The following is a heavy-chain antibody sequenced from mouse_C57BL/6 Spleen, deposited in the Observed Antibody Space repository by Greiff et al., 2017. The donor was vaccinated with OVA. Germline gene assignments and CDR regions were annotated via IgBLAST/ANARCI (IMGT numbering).Heavy chain of an antibody. D-gene: IGHD1-1*01. V-gene: IGHV1-55*01. CDR1: GYTFTSYW. CDR2: IYPGSGST. CDR3: ARRDYYGSSFAY. Sequence: QVQLQQPGAELVKPGASVKMSCKASGYTFTSYWITWVKQRPGQGLEWIGDIYPGSGSTNYNEKFKGKATLTVDTSSSTAYMQLSSLTSEDSAVYYCARRDYYGSSFAYWGQGTLVTVSA. J-gene: IGHJ3*01.